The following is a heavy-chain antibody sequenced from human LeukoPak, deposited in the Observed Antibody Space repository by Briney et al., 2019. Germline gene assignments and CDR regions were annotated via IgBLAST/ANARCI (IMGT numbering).Heavy chain of an antibody. J-gene: IGHJ3*02. CDR1: GGPISSGDYS. CDR3: ARGLDTNDWSDAFDI. V-gene: IGHV4-30-4*07. Sequence: SETLSLTCAVSGGPISSGDYSWSWIRQPPGKGLEWIGYMYYSGSTYSNLSLKSRVTISVDTSKNQFSLKLSSVTAADTAVYYCARGLDTNDWSDAFDIWGQGTMVTVSS. CDR2: MYYSGST. D-gene: IGHD2-21*01.